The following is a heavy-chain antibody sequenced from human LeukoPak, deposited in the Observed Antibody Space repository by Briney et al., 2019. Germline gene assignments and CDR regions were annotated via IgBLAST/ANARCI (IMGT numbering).Heavy chain of an antibody. CDR3: ASVSVWELATHTGGSFDY. J-gene: IGHJ4*02. Sequence: PSETLSLTCTVSGGLISRIEYYWGWVRQSPVKGLEWLGHIYHTGTTLYSPHLNNRLTISVDSSKNQFSLTLNSVTAADTAVYYCASVSVWELATHTGGSFDYWGRGIPVTVSS. D-gene: IGHD1-26*01. CDR2: IYHTGTT. CDR1: GGLISRIEYY. V-gene: IGHV4-30-4*01.